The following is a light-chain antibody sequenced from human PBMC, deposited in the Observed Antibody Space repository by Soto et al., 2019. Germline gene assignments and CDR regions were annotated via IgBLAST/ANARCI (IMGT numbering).Light chain of an antibody. V-gene: IGLV4-69*01. CDR3: QTWGTGTLV. Sequence: QLVLTQSPSASASLGASVKLTCTLSSGHSNYAIAWHQQQPEKGPRYLMKLNSDGSHSKGDGIPDRFSGSSSGAERYLTISSLQSEDEADYYCQTWGTGTLVFGGGTKVTVL. J-gene: IGLJ2*01. CDR1: SGHSNYA. CDR2: LNSDGSH.